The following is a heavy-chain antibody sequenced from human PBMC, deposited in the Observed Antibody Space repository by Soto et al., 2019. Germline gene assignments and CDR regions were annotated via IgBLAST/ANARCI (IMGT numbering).Heavy chain of an antibody. CDR2: IYYSGTT. CDR3: ARHVQGYCTNGVCYTGIGAFDI. V-gene: IGHV4-39*01. D-gene: IGHD2-8*01. Sequence: PSETLSLTCTVSGGSISSSSYYWGWLRQPPGKGLVWIRSIYYSGTTYYNPSLKSRVTKSVDTPKNQFSLKLSSVTAADTAVYYCARHVQGYCTNGVCYTGIGAFDIWGQGTMVTVSS. J-gene: IGHJ3*02. CDR1: GGSISSSSYY.